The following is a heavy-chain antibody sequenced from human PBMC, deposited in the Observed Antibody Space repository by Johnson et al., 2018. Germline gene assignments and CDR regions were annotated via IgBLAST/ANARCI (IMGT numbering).Heavy chain of an antibody. CDR1: GFTFSSYG. V-gene: IGHV3-33*01. D-gene: IGHD4-17*01. CDR2: IWYDGSNK. Sequence: QVQLVQSGGGLVQPGGSLRLSCAASGFTFSSYGMHWVRQAPGKGLEWVAVIWYDGSNKYYADSVKGRFTISRDNSKNTLYLQMNSLRAEDTAGYYCARRGGDYALGLDVWGEGTTVTVAS. CDR3: ARRGGDYALGLDV. J-gene: IGHJ6*04.